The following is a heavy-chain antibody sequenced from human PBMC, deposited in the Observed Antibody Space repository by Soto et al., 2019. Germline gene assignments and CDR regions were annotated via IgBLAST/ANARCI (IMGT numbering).Heavy chain of an antibody. CDR2: ITPILGIA. CDR3: ATRASQLYYFDY. D-gene: IGHD1-26*01. V-gene: IGHV1-69*02. CDR1: GGTFSSYT. J-gene: IGHJ4*02. Sequence: QVQLVQSGAEVKKPGSSVKVSCKASGGTFSSYTISWVRQAPGQGLEWMGRITPILGIANYAQKFQGRVTITADKSTSTAYMELSSLRSEDTAVYYCATRASQLYYFDYWGQGTLVTVSS.